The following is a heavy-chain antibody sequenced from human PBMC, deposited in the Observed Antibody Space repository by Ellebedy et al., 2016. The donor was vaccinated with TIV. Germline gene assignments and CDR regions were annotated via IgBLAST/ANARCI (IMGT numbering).Heavy chain of an antibody. D-gene: IGHD2-15*01. CDR2: IRSTGSDK. V-gene: IGHV3-21*06. J-gene: IGHJ4*02. CDR3: ARGWSTPDS. CDR1: GFTFSNYN. Sequence: GESLKISCVASGFTFSNYNMNWVRQSPGKGLVWVSSIRSTGSDKYYAESVKGRFTISRDNAQNTLFLQMNRLRVEDTAVYYCARGWSTPDSWGQGTLVIVSS.